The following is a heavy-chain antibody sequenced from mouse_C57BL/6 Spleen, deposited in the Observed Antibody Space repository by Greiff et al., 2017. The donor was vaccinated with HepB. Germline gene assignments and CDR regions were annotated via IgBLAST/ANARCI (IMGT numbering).Heavy chain of an antibody. J-gene: IGHJ3*01. D-gene: IGHD2-4*01. Sequence: QVQLQQPGAELVKPGASVKLSCKASGYTFTSYWMQWVKQRPGQGLEWIGEIDPSDSYTNYNQKFKGKGTLTVDTSSSTAYMQLSSLTSEDSAVYYCARERLSYDYDEAYWGQGTLVTVSA. CDR3: ARERLSYDYDEAY. CDR1: GYTFTSYW. CDR2: IDPSDSYT. V-gene: IGHV1-50*01.